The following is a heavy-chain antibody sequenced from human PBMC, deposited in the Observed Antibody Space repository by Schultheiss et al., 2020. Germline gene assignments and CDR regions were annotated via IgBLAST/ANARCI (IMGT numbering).Heavy chain of an antibody. J-gene: IGHJ4*02. CDR3: ARGGGYSGWYYFDY. D-gene: IGHD1-26*01. Sequence: SETLSLTCTVSGASISSYYWSWIRQPAGKGLEWIGRIYTSGSTYYNPSLKSRVTISVDTSKNQFSLKLSSVTAADTAVYFCARGGGYSGWYYFDYWGQGTLVTVSS. CDR2: IYTSGST. CDR1: GASISSYY. V-gene: IGHV4-4*07.